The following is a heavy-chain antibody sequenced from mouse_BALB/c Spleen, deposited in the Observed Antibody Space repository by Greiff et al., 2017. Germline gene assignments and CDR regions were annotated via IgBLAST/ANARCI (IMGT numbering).Heavy chain of an antibody. CDR3: ARSHYYGSSFAWFAY. D-gene: IGHD1-1*01. CDR2: IYPSDSYT. J-gene: IGHJ3*01. V-gene: IGHV1-69*02. Sequence: VQLQQPGAELVRPGASVKLSCKASGYTFTSYWINWVKQRPGQGLEWIGNIYPSDSYTNYNQKFKDKATLTVDKSSSTAYMQLSSLTSEDSAVYYCARSHYYGSSFAWFAYWGQGTLVTVSA. CDR1: GYTFTSYW.